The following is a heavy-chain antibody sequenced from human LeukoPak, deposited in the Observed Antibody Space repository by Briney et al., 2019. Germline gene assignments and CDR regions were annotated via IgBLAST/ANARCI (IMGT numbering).Heavy chain of an antibody. J-gene: IGHJ4*02. CDR1: GFTFSNYA. CDR3: VKWGDYDILTGYYDPNY. D-gene: IGHD3-9*01. Sequence: GASLRLSCAASGFTFSNYAMSWVRQAPGKGLEWVSAVSGRDDSTYYADSVKGRFTISRDTSKNTLYLQMNSLRAEDTAVYYCVKWGDYDILTGYYDPNYWGQGTLVTVSS. CDR2: VSGRDDST. V-gene: IGHV3-23*01.